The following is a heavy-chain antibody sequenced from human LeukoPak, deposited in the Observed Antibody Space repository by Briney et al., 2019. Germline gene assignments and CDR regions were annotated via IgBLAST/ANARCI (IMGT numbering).Heavy chain of an antibody. V-gene: IGHV3-64*01. CDR1: GFTFSSYA. CDR3: ARGGYQLVLPHADY. D-gene: IGHD6-6*01. J-gene: IGHJ4*02. CDR2: ISSNGGST. Sequence: GGSLRLSCAASGFTFSSYAMHWVRQAPGKGLEYVSAISSNGGSTYYANSVKGRFTISRDNSKNTLYLQMGSLRAEDMAVYYCARGGYQLVLPHADYWGQGTLVTVSS.